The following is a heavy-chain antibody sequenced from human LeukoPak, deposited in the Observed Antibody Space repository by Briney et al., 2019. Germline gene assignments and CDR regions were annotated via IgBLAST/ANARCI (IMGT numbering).Heavy chain of an antibody. Sequence: PGGSLRLSCAASGFTFSSYGMHWVRQAPGKGLEWVAVIWYDGSNKYYADSVKGRFTISRDNSKNTLYLQMNSLRAEDTAVYYCARDQGGHDRGYYYYYGMDVWGQGTTVTVSS. CDR1: GFTFSSYG. CDR3: ARDQGGHDRGYYYYYGMDV. J-gene: IGHJ6*02. V-gene: IGHV3-33*01. D-gene: IGHD5-12*01. CDR2: IWYDGSNK.